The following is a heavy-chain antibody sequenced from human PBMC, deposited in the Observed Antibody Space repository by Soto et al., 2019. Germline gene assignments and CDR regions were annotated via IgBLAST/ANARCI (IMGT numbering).Heavy chain of an antibody. CDR2: IYYSGST. CDR1: GGSVSSGSYY. V-gene: IGHV4-61*01. J-gene: IGHJ6*01. Sequence: ASETLSLTCTVSGGSVSSGSYYWSWIRQPPGKGLEWIGYIYYSGSTNYNPSLKSRVTISVDTSKNQFSLKLSSVTAADTAVYYCARVQAAAGYYYYGMDVSGQGTTVXVSS. D-gene: IGHD6-13*01. CDR3: ARVQAAAGYYYYGMDV.